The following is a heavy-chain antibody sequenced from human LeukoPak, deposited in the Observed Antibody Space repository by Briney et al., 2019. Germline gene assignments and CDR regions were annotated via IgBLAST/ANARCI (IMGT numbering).Heavy chain of an antibody. CDR3: AISHKWLLLDY. D-gene: IGHD2-15*01. Sequence: SETLSLTCAFYGASFSGYYWRWIHQPPGKGLEWIGEINHSGITTYNPSLKSRVTISVDTSKKQFSLKLNSVTAADTAVYYCAISHKWLLLDYWGQGTLVTVSS. J-gene: IGHJ4*02. CDR2: INHSGIT. CDR1: GASFSGYY. V-gene: IGHV4-34*01.